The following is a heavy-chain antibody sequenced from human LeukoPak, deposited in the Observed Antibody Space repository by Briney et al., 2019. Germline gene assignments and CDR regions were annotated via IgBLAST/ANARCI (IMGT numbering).Heavy chain of an antibody. Sequence: PGGSLRLSCAASGFTFDDYAMHWVRQAPGKGLEWVSGISWNSGSIGYADPVKGRFTISRDNAKNSLYLQMNSLRAEDTALYYCAKDMGYSSGLSVDYWGQGTLVTVSS. V-gene: IGHV3-9*01. CDR2: ISWNSGSI. CDR3: AKDMGYSSGLSVDY. CDR1: GFTFDDYA. J-gene: IGHJ4*02. D-gene: IGHD6-19*01.